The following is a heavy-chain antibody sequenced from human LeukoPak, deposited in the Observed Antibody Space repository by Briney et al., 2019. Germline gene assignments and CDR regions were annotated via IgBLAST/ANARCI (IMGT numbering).Heavy chain of an antibody. D-gene: IGHD1-7*01. J-gene: IGHJ4*02. CDR2: IYTSGST. V-gene: IGHV4-4*07. Sequence: SETLSLTCTVSGGSISSYYWSWIRQPAGKGLEWIGRIYTSGSTNYNPSLKSRVTTSVDTSKNQFSLKLSSVTAADTAVYYCASSRTYNWTYVHWGQGTLVTVSS. CDR1: GGSISSYY. CDR3: ASSRTYNWTYVH.